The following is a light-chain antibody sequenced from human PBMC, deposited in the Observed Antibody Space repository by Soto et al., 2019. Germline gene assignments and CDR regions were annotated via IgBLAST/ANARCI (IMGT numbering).Light chain of an antibody. CDR2: DVS. Sequence: QSALTQPASVSGSPGQSIAISCTGTSSDVGGYNYVSWYQQHPGKAPKLMIYDVSNRPSGVSNRFSGSKSGNTASLTISGIQPEDEGEYYCSSFTTSSNRLFGGGTQLTVL. J-gene: IGLJ3*02. CDR1: SSDVGGYNY. V-gene: IGLV2-14*01. CDR3: SSFTTSSNRL.